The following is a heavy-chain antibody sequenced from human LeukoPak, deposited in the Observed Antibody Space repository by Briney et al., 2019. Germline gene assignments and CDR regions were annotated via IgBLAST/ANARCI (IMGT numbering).Heavy chain of an antibody. J-gene: IGHJ4*02. CDR2: MSYDGSNE. CDR3: ARDRSSSGYYVFGY. D-gene: IGHD3-22*01. V-gene: IGHV3-30-3*01. CDR1: GFIFSRYA. Sequence: GGSLRLSCVASGFIFSRYATYWVRQAPGKGLEWVALMSYDGSNEYYADSVKGRFRISRDDSKNTLYLQMNSLRAEDTAVYHCARDRSSSGYYVFGYWGQGTLVTVSS.